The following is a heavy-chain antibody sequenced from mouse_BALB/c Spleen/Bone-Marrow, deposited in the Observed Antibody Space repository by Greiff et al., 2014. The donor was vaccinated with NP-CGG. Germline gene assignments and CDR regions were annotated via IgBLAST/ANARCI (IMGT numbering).Heavy chain of an antibody. V-gene: IGHV5-6-5*01. CDR1: GFTFSSYA. Sequence: EVKLVESGGGLAKPGGSLKLSCAASGFTFSSYAMSWVRQTPEKRLEWVASISSGGSDYYPDSVKGRFTITRDNARNILYLQMSSLRSEDTTMYYCARGGRYYYAMDYWGQGTSVTVSS. CDR2: ISSGGSD. CDR3: ARGGRYYYAMDY. J-gene: IGHJ4*01.